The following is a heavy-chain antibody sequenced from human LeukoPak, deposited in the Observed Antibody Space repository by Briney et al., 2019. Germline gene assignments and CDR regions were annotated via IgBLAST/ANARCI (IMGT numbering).Heavy chain of an antibody. CDR3: ARLDHTGDGGRGYFHH. D-gene: IGHD4-23*01. CDR1: GGSITTGYYF. V-gene: IGHV4-39*02. CDR2: VDYGGST. J-gene: IGHJ1*01. Sequence: SETLSLTCTVSGGSITTGYYFWGWMRQPPGKGLEWIGSVDYGGSTYCSPSLECRVTISVDPPKTLFSLTLSSVPAADTAVYYCARLDHTGDGGRGYFHHGGQGTLVIVSS.